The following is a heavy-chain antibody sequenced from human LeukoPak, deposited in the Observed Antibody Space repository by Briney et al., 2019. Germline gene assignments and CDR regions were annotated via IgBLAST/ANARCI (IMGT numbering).Heavy chain of an antibody. CDR1: GFTFSSYS. CDR3: ARDRGYSYEFDY. CDR2: ISSSSSYI. Sequence: GGSLRLSCAASGFTFSSYSMNWVRQAPGKGLEWVSSISSSSSYIYYADSVKGRFTISRDNAKNSLYMQMNSLRAEDTAVYYCARDRGYSYEFDYWGQGTLVTVSS. V-gene: IGHV3-21*01. D-gene: IGHD5-18*01. J-gene: IGHJ4*02.